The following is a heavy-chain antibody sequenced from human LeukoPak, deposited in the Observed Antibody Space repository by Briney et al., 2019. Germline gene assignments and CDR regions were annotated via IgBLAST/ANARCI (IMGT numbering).Heavy chain of an antibody. Sequence: GGSLRLSCAASGFTFSSYSMNWVRQAPGKGLEWVSSISSSSSYIYYADSVKGRFTISRDNTKNSLYLQMNSLKAEDTAVYYCACIAAAGNAYWGQGTLVTVSS. CDR3: ACIAAAGNAY. CDR2: ISSSSSYI. CDR1: GFTFSSYS. D-gene: IGHD6-13*01. J-gene: IGHJ4*02. V-gene: IGHV3-21*01.